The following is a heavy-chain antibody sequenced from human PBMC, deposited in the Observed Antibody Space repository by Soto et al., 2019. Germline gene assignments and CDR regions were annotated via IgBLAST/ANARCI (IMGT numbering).Heavy chain of an antibody. J-gene: IGHJ4*02. CDR1: GFTFSSYA. Sequence: GGSLRLSCAASGFTFSSYAMSWVRQAPGKGLEWVSAINSGDNAYYADSVKGRFTVSRDNSKNTLYLQMSSLSADDTAVYYCANLDWLTYYFDSWGQGTLVTVSS. V-gene: IGHV3-23*01. CDR3: ANLDWLTYYFDS. D-gene: IGHD3-9*01. CDR2: INSGDNA.